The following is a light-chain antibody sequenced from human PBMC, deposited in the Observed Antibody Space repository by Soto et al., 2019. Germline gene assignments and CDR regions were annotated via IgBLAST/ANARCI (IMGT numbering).Light chain of an antibody. V-gene: IGLV2-14*01. CDR1: SSDVGGYNY. CDR2: EVS. J-gene: IGLJ1*01. Sequence: QSVLTQPASVSGSPGQSITISCTGTSSDVGGYNYVSWYQQHPGKAPKLMIYEVSKRPSGVSNRFSGSKSGNTAFLTISGLQAEDEADYYCSSYTSSSTLDVFGTGTKVTVL. CDR3: SSYTSSSTLDV.